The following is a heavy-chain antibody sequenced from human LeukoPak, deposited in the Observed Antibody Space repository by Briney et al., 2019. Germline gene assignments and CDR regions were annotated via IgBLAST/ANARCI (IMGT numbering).Heavy chain of an antibody. CDR1: GFTFSSYW. CDR2: INSEGSST. CDR3: ARGIAAAGTALYN. V-gene: IGHV3-74*01. D-gene: IGHD6-13*01. Sequence: PGGSLRLSRAASGFTFSSYWMHWVRLAPGKGLVWVSRINSEGSSTSYADSVKGRFTISRDNAKDTLYLQMNSLRAEDTAVYYCARGIAAAGTALYNWGQGTLLTVSS. J-gene: IGHJ4*02.